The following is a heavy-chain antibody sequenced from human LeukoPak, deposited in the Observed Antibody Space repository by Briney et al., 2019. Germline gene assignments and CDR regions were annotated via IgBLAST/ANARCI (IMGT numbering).Heavy chain of an antibody. V-gene: IGHV4-38-2*01. CDR2: IYHSGST. CDR3: WSGGYYEYYFDY. J-gene: IGHJ4*02. D-gene: IGHD1-26*01. Sequence: PSETLSLTCAVSGYSISSGYYWGWIRQPPGKGLEWIGSIYHSGSTYYNPSLKSRVTISVDTSKNQFSLKLSSVTAADTAVYYCWSGGYYEYYFDYWGQGTLVTVSS. CDR1: GYSISSGYY.